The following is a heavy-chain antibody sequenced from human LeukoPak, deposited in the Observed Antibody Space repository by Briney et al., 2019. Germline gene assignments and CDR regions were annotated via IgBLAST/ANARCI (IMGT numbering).Heavy chain of an antibody. CDR1: GYTFTSYG. D-gene: IGHD7-27*01. J-gene: IGHJ4*02. CDR2: ISAYNGNT. Sequence: GASVKLSCKASGYTFTSYGISWVRQAPGQGLEWMGWISAYNGNTNYAQKLQGRVTMTTDTSTSTAYMELRSLRSDDTAVYCCVRESNWGSVDYWGQGTLVTVSS. CDR3: VRESNWGSVDY. V-gene: IGHV1-18*01.